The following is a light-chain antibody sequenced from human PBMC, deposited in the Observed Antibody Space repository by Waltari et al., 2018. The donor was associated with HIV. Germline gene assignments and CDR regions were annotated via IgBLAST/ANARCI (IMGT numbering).Light chain of an antibody. CDR1: QSLLHSNGQNY. J-gene: IGKJ1*01. Sequence: IAMIQSPVSLSVTPGAPASISCRSSQSLLHSNGQNYLDWYLQRPGQAPQLLIYLGSNRASGVPDRISGSGSGTNFILTISKVEAGDVGTYFCMHGQGTPVFGQGTKVEVK. CDR2: LGS. V-gene: IGKV2-28*01. CDR3: MHGQGTPV.